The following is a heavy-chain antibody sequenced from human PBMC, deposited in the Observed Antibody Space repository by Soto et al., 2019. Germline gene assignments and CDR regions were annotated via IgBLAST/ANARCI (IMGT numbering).Heavy chain of an antibody. D-gene: IGHD6-6*01. CDR1: GLTFSSYA. CDR3: AKRPSIAARADS. V-gene: IGHV3-23*01. Sequence: GGSLRLSCAASGLTFSSYAMNWVRQAPGKGLEWVSAISGSGGSTYYADSVKGRFTISRDNSKNTLYLQMNSLRAEDTAVYYCAKRPSIAARADSWGQGTLVTVSS. CDR2: ISGSGGST. J-gene: IGHJ4*02.